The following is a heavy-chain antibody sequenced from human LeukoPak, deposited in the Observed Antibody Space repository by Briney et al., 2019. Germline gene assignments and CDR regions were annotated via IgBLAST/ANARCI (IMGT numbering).Heavy chain of an antibody. D-gene: IGHD6-6*01. CDR1: GFTFSTYA. V-gene: IGHV3-23*01. J-gene: IGHJ4*02. CDR2: ISGGVLST. Sequence: GGSLRLSCAASGFTFSTYAMSWVRLAPGKGLEWVSTISGGVLSTYHADSVKGRFTISRDNSKNTLYLQMNSLRADDTAVYYCAKHLGYSISSGIDYWGQGTLVTVSS. CDR3: AKHLGYSISSGIDY.